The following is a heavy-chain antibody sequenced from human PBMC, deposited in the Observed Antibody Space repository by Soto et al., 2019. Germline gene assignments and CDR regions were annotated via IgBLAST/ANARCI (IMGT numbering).Heavy chain of an antibody. CDR2: VKDGGHT. Sequence: QVQLQQWGAGLLKPSETLSLNCAVTGGSLSGYYWSWIRQPPGKGLEWIGEVKDGGHTNYSPSLKGRVTITSETVKNQFSLRVNSVTAGDTGGYFCARGQGGVVATHWDQGSLVTVSS. J-gene: IGHJ4*02. CDR1: GGSLSGYY. CDR3: ARGQGGVVATH. D-gene: IGHD5-12*01. V-gene: IGHV4-34*01.